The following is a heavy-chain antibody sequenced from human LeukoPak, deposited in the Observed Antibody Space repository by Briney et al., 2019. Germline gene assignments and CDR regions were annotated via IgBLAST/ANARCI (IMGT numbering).Heavy chain of an antibody. CDR2: IYHSGST. V-gene: IGHV4-4*02. J-gene: IGHJ2*01. CDR1: GGSISSSNW. D-gene: IGHD4-17*01. CDR3: ARASTVTDYWYFDL. Sequence: SETLSLTCAVSGGSISSSNWWSWVRQPPGKGLEWIGEIYHSGSTNYNPSLKSRVTISVDKSKNQFSLKLSSVTAADTAVYYCARASTVTDYWYFDLWGRGTLVTVSS.